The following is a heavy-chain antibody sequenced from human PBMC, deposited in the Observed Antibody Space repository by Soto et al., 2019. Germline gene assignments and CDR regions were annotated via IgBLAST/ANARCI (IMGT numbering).Heavy chain of an antibody. D-gene: IGHD4-17*01. J-gene: IGHJ2*01. CDR3: ARSTTVVTPRWYFDL. CDR2: IIPIFGTA. CDR1: GGTFSSYA. Sequence: QVQLVQSGAEVKKPGSSVKVSCKASGGTFSSYAISWVRQAPGQGLEWMGGIIPIFGTANYAQKFQGRVTITADESTSTAYMELSSLRAEDTAVYYCARSTTVVTPRWYFDLWGRGTLVTVSS. V-gene: IGHV1-69*12.